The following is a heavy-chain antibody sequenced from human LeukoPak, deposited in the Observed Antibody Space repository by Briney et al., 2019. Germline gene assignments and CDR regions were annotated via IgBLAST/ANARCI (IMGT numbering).Heavy chain of an antibody. CDR2: ISTSGAST. Sequence: ASVKLSCKASGYTFTSSYLHWVRQAPGQGLEWMGMISTSGASTTYAQKFQRRVTMTRDTSTSTVYMELSSLRSEDTAVYYCARVKQQLVRLLGRDTTYYYYYYMDVWGKGTTVTVSS. CDR3: ARVKQQLVRLLGRDTTYYYYYYMDV. CDR1: GYTFTSSY. D-gene: IGHD6-13*01. J-gene: IGHJ6*03. V-gene: IGHV1-46*01.